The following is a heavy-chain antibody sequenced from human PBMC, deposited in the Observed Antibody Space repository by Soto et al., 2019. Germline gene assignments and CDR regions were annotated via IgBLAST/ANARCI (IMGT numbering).Heavy chain of an antibody. CDR3: ARAPDKYYFDS. V-gene: IGHV4-34*01. CDR1: GGSFNGYY. J-gene: IGHJ4*02. CDR2: IDHSGST. Sequence: PSETLSLTCAVYGGSFNGYYWTWICQPPGKGPEWIGDIDHSGSTNYNPSLKSRVTISVDTSKNQFSLKVRSVTAADMAVFYCARAPDKYYFDSWGQGTQVTVSS.